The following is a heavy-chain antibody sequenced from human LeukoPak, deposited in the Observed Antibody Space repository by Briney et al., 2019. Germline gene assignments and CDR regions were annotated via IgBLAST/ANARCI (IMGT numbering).Heavy chain of an antibody. J-gene: IGHJ5*02. CDR1: GGSIDSGDYY. CDR3: ARHPIQRSLGGVPDWFDP. D-gene: IGHD5-18*01. Sequence: PSETLSLTCTVSGGSIDSGDYYWGWIRQPPGKGLECIASIHDSGSTYYDPSLKSRVTLSVDTSKNQFSLTLRSVTAADTAIYYCARHPIQRSLGGVPDWFDPWGQGTLVTVSS. V-gene: IGHV4-39*07. CDR2: IHDSGST.